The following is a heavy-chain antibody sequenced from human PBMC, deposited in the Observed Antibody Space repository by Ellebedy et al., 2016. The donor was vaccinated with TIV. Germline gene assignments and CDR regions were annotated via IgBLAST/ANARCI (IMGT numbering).Heavy chain of an antibody. CDR1: GFTFSSYG. CDR2: ISYDGSNK. J-gene: IGHJ3*02. V-gene: IGHV3-30*18. Sequence: GESLKISXAASGFTFSSYGMHWVRQAPGKGLEWVAVISYDGSNKYYADSVKGRFTISRDNSKNTLYLQMNSLRAEDTAVYYCAKSSMVYALNWANDAFDIWGQGTMVTVSS. CDR3: AKSSMVYALNWANDAFDI. D-gene: IGHD2-8*01.